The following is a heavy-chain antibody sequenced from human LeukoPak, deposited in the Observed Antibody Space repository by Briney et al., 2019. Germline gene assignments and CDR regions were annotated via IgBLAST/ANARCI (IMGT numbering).Heavy chain of an antibody. CDR3: AKGHYDGGFYYYFDY. Sequence: PGGSLRLSCAASGFTFSSYSMNWVRQAPGKGLEWVSYISSSSSTIYYADPVKGRFTISRDNSKNTLYLQMNSLRAEDTAVYYCAKGHYDGGFYYYFDYWGQGTLVTVSS. CDR1: GFTFSSYS. V-gene: IGHV3-48*01. CDR2: ISSSSSTI. D-gene: IGHD3-22*01. J-gene: IGHJ4*02.